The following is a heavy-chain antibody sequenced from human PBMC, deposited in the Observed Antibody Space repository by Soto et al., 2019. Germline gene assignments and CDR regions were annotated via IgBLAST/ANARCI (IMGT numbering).Heavy chain of an antibody. J-gene: IGHJ6*02. CDR3: ARASRYCTNGVCYFYYYYGMDV. CDR1: GGSFSGYY. D-gene: IGHD2-8*01. CDR2: INHSGST. V-gene: IGHV4-34*01. Sequence: LSLTCAVYGGSFSGYYWSWIRQPPGKGLEWIGEINHSGSTNYNPSLKSRVTISVDTSKNQFSLKLSSVTAADTAVYYCARASRYCTNGVCYFYYYYGMDVWGQGTTVTVSS.